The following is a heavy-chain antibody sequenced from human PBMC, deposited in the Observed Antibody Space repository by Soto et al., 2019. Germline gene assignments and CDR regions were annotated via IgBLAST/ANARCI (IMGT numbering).Heavy chain of an antibody. CDR3: ARVRIVGAPFDY. CDR2: IIPMFGPA. V-gene: IGHV1-69*13. D-gene: IGHD1-26*01. CDR1: GGTFSSYA. J-gene: IGHJ4*02. Sequence: SVKVSCKASGGTFSSYAISWVRQAPGQGLEWMGGIIPMFGPANNAKKFQDRVTFIADESTSTVYMELSSLRSEDTAVYYCARVRIVGAPFDYWGQGTLVTVSS.